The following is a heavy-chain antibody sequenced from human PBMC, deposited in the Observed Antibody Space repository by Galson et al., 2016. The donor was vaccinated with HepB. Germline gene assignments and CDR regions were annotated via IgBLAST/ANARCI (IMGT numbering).Heavy chain of an antibody. D-gene: IGHD4-23*01. CDR3: AIGRWMWGFNS. J-gene: IGHJ4*02. CDR1: GFSFSTYW. V-gene: IGHV3-74*01. Sequence: SLRLSCAASGFSFSTYWMHWVRLVPGKGLVCVSHINHDGSSTAYADSVKGRFTVSRDTAKNTLYLQMNSLRAEDTGVYFCAIGRWMWGFNSWGQGTLVTVSS. CDR2: INHDGSST.